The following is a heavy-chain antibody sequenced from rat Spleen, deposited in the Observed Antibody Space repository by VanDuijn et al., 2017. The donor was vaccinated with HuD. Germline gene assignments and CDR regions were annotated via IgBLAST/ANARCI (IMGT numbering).Heavy chain of an antibody. Sequence: EVQLVESGGGLVQPGRSLKLSCAASGFIFSNYYMAWVRQAPTKGLEWVAYISAGGGDTYYRYSVKGRFTISRDNAQSTLYLQMDSLRSEDTATYYCARHGVYYYSGDDYVMDVWGQGASVTVSS. CDR3: ARHGVYYYSGDDYVMDV. D-gene: IGHD1-1*01. V-gene: IGHV5-25*01. J-gene: IGHJ4*01. CDR2: ISAGGGDT. CDR1: GFIFSNYY.